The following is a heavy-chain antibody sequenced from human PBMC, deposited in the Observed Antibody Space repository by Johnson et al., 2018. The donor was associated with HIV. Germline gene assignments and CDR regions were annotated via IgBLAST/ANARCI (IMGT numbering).Heavy chain of an antibody. J-gene: IGHJ3*02. Sequence: QVQLVESGGGVVQPGRSLRLSCAASGFTFSSYAMHCVRQAPGKGLEWVAVISYDGSYKYYADSVKGRLTISRDNSKNTLYLQMSSLRAEDTAVYYCARTPSLPGAFDIWGQGTMVTVSS. CDR2: ISYDGSYK. CDR1: GFTFSSYA. CDR3: ARTPSLPGAFDI. V-gene: IGHV3-30*03.